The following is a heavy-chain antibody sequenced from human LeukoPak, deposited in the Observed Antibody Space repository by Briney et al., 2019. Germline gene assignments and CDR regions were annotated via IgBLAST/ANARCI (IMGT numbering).Heavy chain of an antibody. CDR3: ARVTRSGWNPFDY. V-gene: IGHV1-8*02. Sequence: GSSVKVSCKASGGTFSSYAISWVRQATGQGLEWMGWMNPNSGNTGYAQKFQGRVTMTRNTSISTAYMELSSLRSEDTAVYYCARVTRSGWNPFDYWGQGTLVTVSS. CDR1: GGTFSSYA. CDR2: MNPNSGNT. J-gene: IGHJ4*02. D-gene: IGHD6-19*01.